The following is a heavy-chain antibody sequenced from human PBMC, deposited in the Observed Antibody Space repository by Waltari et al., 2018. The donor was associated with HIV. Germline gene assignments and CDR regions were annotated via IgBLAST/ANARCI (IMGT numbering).Heavy chain of an antibody. J-gene: IGHJ5*02. D-gene: IGHD5-18*01. CDR1: GFTFSSYW. V-gene: IGHV3-74*01. CDR2: INSDGRST. Sequence: EVQLVESGGGLVQPGGSLRLSCAASGFTFSSYWMHWVRQAPGKGLVWVSRINSDGRSTSYADSVKGRFTISRDNAKNTLYLQMNSLRAEDTAVYYCARVQGYSYAVNWFDPWGQGTLVTVSS. CDR3: ARVQGYSYAVNWFDP.